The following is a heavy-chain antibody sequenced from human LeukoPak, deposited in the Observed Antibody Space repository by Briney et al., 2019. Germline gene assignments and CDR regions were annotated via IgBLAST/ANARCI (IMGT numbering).Heavy chain of an antibody. D-gene: IGHD6-13*01. CDR2: IDHRGST. Sequence: SETLSLTCAVYGGSFSGYYWSWSRQPPGKGLEWIGEIDHRGSTNYNPSLKSRVTISVDTSKNQFSLGLSSVTTADTAVYYCVTPIGDSSTSEHWGQGTLVTVSS. V-gene: IGHV4-34*01. J-gene: IGHJ4*02. CDR3: VTPIGDSSTSEH. CDR1: GGSFSGYY.